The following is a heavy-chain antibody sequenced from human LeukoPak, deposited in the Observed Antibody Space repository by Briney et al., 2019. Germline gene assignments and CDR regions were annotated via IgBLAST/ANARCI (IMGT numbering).Heavy chain of an antibody. V-gene: IGHV3-21*01. Sequence: PAGSLRLSCAASGFTFSSYSMNWVRQAPGKGLEWVSSISSSSSYIYYADSVKGRFTISRDNAKNSLYLQMNSLRAEDTAVYYCARDSDYGDYVWAFDIWGQGTMVTVSS. J-gene: IGHJ3*02. CDR1: GFTFSSYS. CDR2: ISSSSSYI. D-gene: IGHD4-17*01. CDR3: ARDSDYGDYVWAFDI.